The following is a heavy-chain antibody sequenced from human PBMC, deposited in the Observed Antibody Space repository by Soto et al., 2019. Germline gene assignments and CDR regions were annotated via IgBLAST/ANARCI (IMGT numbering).Heavy chain of an antibody. V-gene: IGHV3-7*01. CDR3: ARRGYGDAKAYYYGMDV. J-gene: IGHJ6*02. Sequence: GGSLRLSCAASGFTFSSYWMSWVRQAPGKGLEWVANIKQDGSEKYYVDSVKGRFTISRDNAKNSLYLQMNSLRAEDTAVYYCARRGYGDAKAYYYGMDVWGQGTTVTVSS. CDR2: IKQDGSEK. CDR1: GFTFSSYW. D-gene: IGHD4-17*01.